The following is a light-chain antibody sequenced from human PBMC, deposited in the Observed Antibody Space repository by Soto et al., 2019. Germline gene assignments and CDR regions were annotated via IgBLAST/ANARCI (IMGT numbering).Light chain of an antibody. CDR2: AAS. CDR3: QQSYSSPPT. CDR1: QSISSH. J-gene: IGKJ1*01. Sequence: DIQMTQSPSSLSASVEDRVIITCRASQSISSHLNWYQQKQGKXXKXXIFAASSLQSGVPSRFSGSRSGPDLTITISSLQPEDFETYYCQQSYSSPPTFGQGTKVDIK. V-gene: IGKV1-39*01.